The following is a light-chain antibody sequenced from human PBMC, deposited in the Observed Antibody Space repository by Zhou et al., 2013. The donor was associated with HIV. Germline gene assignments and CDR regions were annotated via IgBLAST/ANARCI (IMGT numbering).Light chain of an antibody. V-gene: IGKV1-39*01. Sequence: IQMTQSQSIVSADVGDRVTITCRASQNINSYLNWYQQKPGKAPKLLIYAASALQSGVSSRFSGSGSGTDFTLTISSLQPEDFAIYYCQQSYNTLPITFGQGTRLE. CDR3: QQSYNTLPIT. CDR2: AAS. J-gene: IGKJ5*01. CDR1: QNINSY.